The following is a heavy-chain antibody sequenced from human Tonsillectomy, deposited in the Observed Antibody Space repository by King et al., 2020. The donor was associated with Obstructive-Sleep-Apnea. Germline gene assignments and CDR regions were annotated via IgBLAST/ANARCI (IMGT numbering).Heavy chain of an antibody. CDR1: GGSISSSSYY. Sequence: QLQESGPGLVKPSETLSLTCTVSGGSISSSSYYWGWIRQPPGKGLEWIGSIYYSGSTYYNPSLKSRVTISVDTSKNQFSLKLSSVTAADTPVYYCAREGDIVVVPAANMDVWGQGTTVTVSS. CDR2: IYYSGST. V-gene: IGHV4-39*07. D-gene: IGHD2-2*01. J-gene: IGHJ6*02. CDR3: AREGDIVVVPAANMDV.